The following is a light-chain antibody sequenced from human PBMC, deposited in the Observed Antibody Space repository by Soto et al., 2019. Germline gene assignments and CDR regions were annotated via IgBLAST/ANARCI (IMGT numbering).Light chain of an antibody. CDR2: KAS. Sequence: DIQMTQSPSTLSASVGDRVTITCRASQSINSRLAWYQQKPGKAPKLLIYKASSLESGVPSRFSGSGSGTEFTLTISSLQPDDFATYYCQQYNNYWTFGQGTTVEIK. CDR1: QSINSR. J-gene: IGKJ1*01. V-gene: IGKV1-5*03. CDR3: QQYNNYWT.